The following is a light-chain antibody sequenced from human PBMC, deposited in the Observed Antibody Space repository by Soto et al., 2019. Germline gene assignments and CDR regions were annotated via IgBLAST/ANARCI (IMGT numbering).Light chain of an antibody. Sequence: QSVLTQPPSVSGAPWQRVTISCTGGTSNIGAGYDVHWYQQLPGTAPKLLIYGNSNRPSGVPDRFSGSKSGTSASLAITGLQAEDEGDYYCQSNDRSVSGYVFGTEKKVTV. V-gene: IGLV1-40*01. CDR3: QSNDRSVSGYV. CDR1: TSNIGAGYD. CDR2: GNS. J-gene: IGLJ1*01.